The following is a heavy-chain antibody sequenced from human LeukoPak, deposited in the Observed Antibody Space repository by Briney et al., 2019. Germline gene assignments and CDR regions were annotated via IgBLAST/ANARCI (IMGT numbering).Heavy chain of an antibody. CDR3: ARGGQGAADY. J-gene: IGHJ4*02. Sequence: GGSLRLSCAASGFTFSSHWMHWVRQAPGKGLVWVSFINNDGRVTRYADSVKGRFTISRDNAKNTVYLQVNSLRAEDTAMYYCARGGQGAADYWGPGTLVTVS. CDR1: GFTFSSHW. D-gene: IGHD3-16*01. V-gene: IGHV3-74*01. CDR2: INNDGRVT.